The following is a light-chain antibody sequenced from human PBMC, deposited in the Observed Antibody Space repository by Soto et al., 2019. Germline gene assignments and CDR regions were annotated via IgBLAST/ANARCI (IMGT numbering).Light chain of an antibody. CDR3: RSYTSSSPYV. V-gene: IGLV2-14*01. Sequence: QSALTQPASVSGSPGQSITISCTGTSSDVGGYNYVSWYQQHPGKAPKLMIYEVSNRPSGVSNRFSGSKSGNTASLTISGLQAEDEADYYCRSYTSSSPYVFGTGTKVTV. J-gene: IGLJ1*01. CDR1: SSDVGGYNY. CDR2: EVS.